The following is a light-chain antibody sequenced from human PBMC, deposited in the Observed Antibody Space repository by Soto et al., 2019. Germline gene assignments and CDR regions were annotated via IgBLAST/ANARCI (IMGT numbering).Light chain of an antibody. CDR2: DVS. CDR1: STDVGGYNY. V-gene: IGLV2-14*03. CDR3: SSYTSSSTYV. Sequence: QSALTQPASVSGSPGQSITISCTGTSTDVGGYNYVSWYQQHPGKAPKLMIYDVSNRPSGVSNRFSGSKSGNTASLTISGLQAEDEADYYCSSYTSSSTYVLGTETKVTVL. J-gene: IGLJ1*01.